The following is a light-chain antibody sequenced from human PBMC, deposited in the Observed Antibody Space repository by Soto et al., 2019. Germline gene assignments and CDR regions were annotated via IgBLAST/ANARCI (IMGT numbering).Light chain of an antibody. CDR3: SSYTSSSTGGRWV. Sequence: QSALTQPASVSGSPGQSITISCTGTSSDVGGYNYVSWYQQHPGKAPKLMIYEVSNRPSGVSNRFSGSKSGNTASLTISGLQAEDEADYYCSSYTSSSTGGRWVFGGGTKLTVL. CDR1: SSDVGGYNY. J-gene: IGLJ3*02. CDR2: EVS. V-gene: IGLV2-14*01.